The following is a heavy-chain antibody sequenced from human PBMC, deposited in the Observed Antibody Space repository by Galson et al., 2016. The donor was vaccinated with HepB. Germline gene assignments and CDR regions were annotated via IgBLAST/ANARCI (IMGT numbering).Heavy chain of an antibody. Sequence: QSGAEVKKPGESLRISCTGSGYNFTSYWINWVRQMPGKGLEWMGIIYPGDSETIYSPPFQGHVTLSVDKSTSTAYLRWSSLKPSDTAMYYCARRPDTPDAFDIWGQGTMVIVSS. CDR3: ARRPDTPDAFDI. V-gene: IGHV5-51*01. CDR2: IYPGDSET. CDR1: GYNFTSYW. J-gene: IGHJ3*02. D-gene: IGHD2-15*01.